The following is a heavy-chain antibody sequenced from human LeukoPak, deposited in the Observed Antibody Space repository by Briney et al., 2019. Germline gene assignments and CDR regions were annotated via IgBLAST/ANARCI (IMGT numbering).Heavy chain of an antibody. D-gene: IGHD6-6*01. CDR2: IIPIFGTS. CDR1: GGTFSSYA. J-gene: IGHJ4*02. V-gene: IGHV1-69*05. CDR3: ARDQSIAARQYYFDS. Sequence: ASVKVSCKASGGTFSSYAISWVRQAPGQGLERMGGIIPIFGTSSYPPKFQGRFSITTDESTTTAYMELSSLTSEDTAVYYCARDQSIAARQYYFDSWGQGTLLTVSS.